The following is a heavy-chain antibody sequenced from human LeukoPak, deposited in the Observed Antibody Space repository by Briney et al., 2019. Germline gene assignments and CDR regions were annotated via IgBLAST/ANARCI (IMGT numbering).Heavy chain of an antibody. J-gene: IGHJ4*02. CDR1: GYTFTSYY. Sequence: GASVKVSCKASGYTFTSYYVHWVRQAPGQGLEWMGIINPSGGSTSYAQKFQGRVTMTRDTSTSTVYMELSSLRSEDTAVYYCAREPHPYYYGSGSYYPPGDYWGQGTLDTVSS. D-gene: IGHD3-10*01. CDR3: AREPHPYYYGSGSYYPPGDY. CDR2: INPSGGST. V-gene: IGHV1-46*01.